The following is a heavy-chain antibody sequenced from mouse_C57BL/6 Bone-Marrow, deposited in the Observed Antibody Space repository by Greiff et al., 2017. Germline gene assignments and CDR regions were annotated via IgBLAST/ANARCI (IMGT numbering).Heavy chain of an antibody. Sequence: EVKLVESEGGLVQPGSSMKLSCTASGFTFSDYYMAWVRQGPEKGLEWVAKITYAGSSTYYLDSLQSRFIMSGDTAKNILYLHMSTLKSEDTTTYYCATSGLCSSPFYFDYWGQGTTLTVSS. CDR1: GFTFSDYY. V-gene: IGHV5-16*01. CDR2: ITYAGSST. CDR3: ATSGLCSSPFYFDY. D-gene: IGHD6-2*01. J-gene: IGHJ2*01.